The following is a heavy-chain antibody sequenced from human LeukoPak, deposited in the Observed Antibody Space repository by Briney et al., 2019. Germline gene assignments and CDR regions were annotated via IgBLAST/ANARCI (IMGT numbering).Heavy chain of an antibody. Sequence: SETLSLTCTVSGGSISSSSYYWGWICQPPGKGLEWIGSIYYSGSTYYNPSLKSRVTISVDTSKNQFSLKLSSVTAADTAVYYCARRIKYYYDSSGVFDYWGQGTLVTVSS. D-gene: IGHD3-22*01. CDR3: ARRIKYYYDSSGVFDY. V-gene: IGHV4-39*01. J-gene: IGHJ4*02. CDR2: IYYSGST. CDR1: GGSISSSSYY.